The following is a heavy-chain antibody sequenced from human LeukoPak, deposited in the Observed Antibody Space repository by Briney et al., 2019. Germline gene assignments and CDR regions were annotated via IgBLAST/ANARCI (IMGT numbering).Heavy chain of an antibody. J-gene: IGHJ4*02. CDR2: INPSRGVA. CDR1: GYSFTGYY. CDR3: ARDRVAAAGIIDY. Sequence: ASVKVSCKSSGYSFTGYYMQGVRQAPGQGLDGVGWINPSRGVANYARNFQGRVTMTRDTSISTTYMELNRLTSDDTAVYYCARDRVAAAGIIDYWGQGTLVTVSS. D-gene: IGHD6-13*01. V-gene: IGHV1-2*02.